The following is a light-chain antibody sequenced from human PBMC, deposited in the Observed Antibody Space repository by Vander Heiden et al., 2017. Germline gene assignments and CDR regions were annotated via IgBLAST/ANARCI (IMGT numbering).Light chain of an antibody. J-gene: IGLJ2*01. CDR2: GNS. CDR1: SPNIGAGYD. CDR3: QSYDSSLSGSV. Sequence: SVLTQPPSASAAPGQRVTTSCTGSSPNIGAGYDVHWYQQLPGTAPKLLIYGNSNRPSGVPDRFSGSKSGTSASLAITGLQAEDEADYYCQSYDSSLSGSVFGGGTKLTVL. V-gene: IGLV1-40*01.